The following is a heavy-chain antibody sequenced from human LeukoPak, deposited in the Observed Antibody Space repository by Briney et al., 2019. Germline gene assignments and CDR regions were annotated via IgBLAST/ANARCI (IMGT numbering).Heavy chain of an antibody. D-gene: IGHD2-15*01. CDR3: ARDVGGFDY. Sequence: SETLSLTCAVSGGSISSGGYSWSWIRQPPGKGLEWIGYIYYSGSTNYNPSLKSRVTISVDTSKNQFSLKLSSVTAADTAVYYCARDVGGFDYWGQGTLVTVSS. CDR2: IYYSGST. J-gene: IGHJ4*02. V-gene: IGHV4-61*08. CDR1: GGSISSGGYS.